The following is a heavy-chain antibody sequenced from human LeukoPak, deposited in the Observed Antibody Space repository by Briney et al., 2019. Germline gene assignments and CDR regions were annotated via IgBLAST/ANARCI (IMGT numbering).Heavy chain of an antibody. Sequence: ASVEVSCKASGYTFTSTGINWVRQAPGQGRDWMPWISPYNGNTKYARKFQGRVTVTTDTSTTTAYMDLRSLRSDDTAVYYCTRDYLTAAGSDAFDIWGQGTMVTVSS. CDR2: ISPYNGNT. CDR1: GYTFTSTG. J-gene: IGHJ3*02. D-gene: IGHD6-13*01. V-gene: IGHV1-18*01. CDR3: TRDYLTAAGSDAFDI.